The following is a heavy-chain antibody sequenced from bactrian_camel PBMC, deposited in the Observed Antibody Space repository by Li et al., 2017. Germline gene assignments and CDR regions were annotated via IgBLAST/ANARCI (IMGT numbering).Heavy chain of an antibody. CDR2: IGRDDTI. J-gene: IGHJ6*01. CDR3: KPDPVRKGSWCFGG. V-gene: IGHV3S63*01. CDR1: GYTFNT. D-gene: IGHD6*01. Sequence: HVQLVESGGGSALAGGSVRLSCAASGYTFNTYSWFRQAPGQEREGVASIGRDDTITYADSVKGRFTISQDNAKRTRYLQMNSLKPEDTAMYYCKPDPVRKGSWCFGGWGQGTQVTVS.